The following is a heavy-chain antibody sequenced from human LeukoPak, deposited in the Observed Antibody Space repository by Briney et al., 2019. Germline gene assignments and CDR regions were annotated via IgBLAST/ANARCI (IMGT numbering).Heavy chain of an antibody. CDR1: GGSFSGYY. D-gene: IGHD5-24*01. V-gene: IGHV4-59*01. CDR2: IYYSGST. Sequence: SETLSLTCAVYGGSFSGYYWSWIRQPPGKGLEWIGYIYYSGSTNYNPSLKSRVTISVDTSKNQFSLKLSSVTAADTAVYYCARGREMATYSWFDPWGQGTLVTVSS. CDR3: ARGREMATYSWFDP. J-gene: IGHJ5*02.